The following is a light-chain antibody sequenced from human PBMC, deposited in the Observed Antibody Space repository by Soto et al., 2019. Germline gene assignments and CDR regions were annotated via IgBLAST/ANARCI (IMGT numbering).Light chain of an antibody. CDR3: ATWDDRLSGRGV. J-gene: IGLJ1*01. CDR2: RNN. V-gene: IGLV1-47*01. CDR1: ISKIGSNH. Sequence: SVRTQPPSASWTPRQRVTISFSGNISKIGSNHVYWYQQLPGMAPTLLIYRNNQRPSGVPDRFSGSKSGTSASLAISGLRSEDEADYYCATWDDRLSGRGVFGTGTKVTV.